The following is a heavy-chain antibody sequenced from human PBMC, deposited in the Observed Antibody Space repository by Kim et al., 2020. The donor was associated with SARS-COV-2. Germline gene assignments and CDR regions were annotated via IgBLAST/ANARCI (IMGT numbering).Heavy chain of an antibody. CDR3: ARDQAVVTAQYHGAFDI. CDR2: INPSGGST. CDR1: GYTFTSYY. D-gene: IGHD2-21*02. V-gene: IGHV1-46*01. J-gene: IGHJ3*02. Sequence: ASVKVSCKASGYTFTSYYMHWVRQAPGQGLEWMGIINPSGGSTSYAQKFQGRVTMTRDTSTSTVYMELSSLRSEDTAVYYCARDQAVVTAQYHGAFDIWGQGTMVTVSS.